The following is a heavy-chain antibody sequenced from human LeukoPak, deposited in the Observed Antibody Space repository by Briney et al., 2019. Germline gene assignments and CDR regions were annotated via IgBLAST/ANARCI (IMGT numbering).Heavy chain of an antibody. J-gene: IGHJ4*02. CDR3: TIFDY. Sequence: SGGSLRLSCAASGFTFSNYEIDWVRQAPGKGLEWVSYISSSGSAIYYADSVKGRFTISRDNAKNSLYLQMNSLRAEDTAVYYCTIFDYWGQGTLVTVSS. V-gene: IGHV3-48*03. CDR1: GFTFSNYE. CDR2: ISSSGSAI.